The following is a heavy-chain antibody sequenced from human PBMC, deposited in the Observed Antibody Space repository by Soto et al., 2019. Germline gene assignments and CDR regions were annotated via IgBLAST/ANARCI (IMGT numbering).Heavy chain of an antibody. Sequence: QVQLVQSGTEVKKPGASMKVSCKASGYTFTGYYIHWVRQAPGQGLEWMGWINPNNGGTNYAQKFQGWVTMTRDTSISTAYMKLSRLNSGDTAIYYCARARTNWFDPWGQGTLVIVPS. J-gene: IGHJ5*02. V-gene: IGHV1-2*04. CDR2: INPNNGGT. CDR3: ARARTNWFDP. CDR1: GYTFTGYY.